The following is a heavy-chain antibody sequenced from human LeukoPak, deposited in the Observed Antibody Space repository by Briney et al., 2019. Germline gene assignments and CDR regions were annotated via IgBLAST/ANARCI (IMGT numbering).Heavy chain of an antibody. J-gene: IGHJ3*02. CDR3: AKTEYGGNTKNAFDI. Sequence: SETLSLTCTVSGGSISSSRYYWGWIRQPPGKGLEWIGSIYYSGSTYYNPSLKSRATISVDTSKNQFSLKLSSVTAADTAVYYCAKTEYGGNTKNAFDIWGQGTMVTVSS. CDR2: IYYSGST. CDR1: GGSISSSRYY. D-gene: IGHD4-23*01. V-gene: IGHV4-39*01.